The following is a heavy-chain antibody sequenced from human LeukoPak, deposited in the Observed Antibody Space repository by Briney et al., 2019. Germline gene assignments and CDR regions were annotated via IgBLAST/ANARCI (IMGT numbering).Heavy chain of an antibody. CDR3: ARVKNSYGSVRGLFDY. J-gene: IGHJ4*02. Sequence: PGGSLRLSCAASGFTFSSYAMHWVCQAPGKGLEWVAVISYDGSNKYYADSVKGRFTISRDNSKNTLYLQMNSLRAEDTAVYYCARVKNSYGSVRGLFDYWGQGTLVTVSS. CDR1: GFTFSSYA. D-gene: IGHD3-10*01. CDR2: ISYDGSNK. V-gene: IGHV3-30-3*01.